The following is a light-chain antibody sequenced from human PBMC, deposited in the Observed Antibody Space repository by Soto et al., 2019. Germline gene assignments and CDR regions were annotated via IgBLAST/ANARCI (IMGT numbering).Light chain of an antibody. V-gene: IGLV2-23*01. J-gene: IGLJ1*01. CDR1: SSDVGSGNV. CDR2: EGF. CDR3: CSHAGGDTYV. Sequence: SVLTQPASVSGSPGQSITISCTGTSSDVGSGNVVSWYQHYPGKAPQLMIYEGFNRPSGVSSRFSGSRSGNTASLTISGLQAEDEADYYCCSHAGGDTYVFGAGTKVTVL.